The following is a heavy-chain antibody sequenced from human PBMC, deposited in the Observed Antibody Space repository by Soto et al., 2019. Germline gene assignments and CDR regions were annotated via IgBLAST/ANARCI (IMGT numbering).Heavy chain of an antibody. CDR3: AREGLVLVPTTVNSDYYYYAMDV. V-gene: IGHV1-18*01. CDR2: ISGYNGNT. D-gene: IGHD4-17*01. Sequence: ASVKVSCKASGYTFTNYGFSRVRQAPGQGLEWMGWISGYNGNTKYAQKFQGRVTITADESTSTVYMELRTLRPEDTAVYYCAREGLVLVPTTVNSDYYYYAMDVWGQGTTVTVSS. J-gene: IGHJ6*02. CDR1: GYTFTNYG.